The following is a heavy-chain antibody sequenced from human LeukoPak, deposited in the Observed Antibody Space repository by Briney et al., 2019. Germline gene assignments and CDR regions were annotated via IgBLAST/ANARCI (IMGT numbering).Heavy chain of an antibody. D-gene: IGHD3-10*01. Sequence: GGSLRLSCAASGFTFSSYDMHWVRQATGRGLEWVSAIDTAGNTYYPASVKGRFTISRENAKDSLYLQMDSLRAGDTAVYYCAKVEATYGSGSYYPWVYWGQGTLVTVSS. V-gene: IGHV3-13*01. CDR3: AKVEATYGSGSYYPWVY. CDR2: IDTAGNT. CDR1: GFTFSSYD. J-gene: IGHJ4*02.